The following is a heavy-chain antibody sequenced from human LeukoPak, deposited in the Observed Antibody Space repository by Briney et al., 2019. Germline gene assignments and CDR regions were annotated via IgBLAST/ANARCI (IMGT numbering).Heavy chain of an antibody. V-gene: IGHV4-39*01. D-gene: IGHD3-10*01. CDR2: VHFSGQT. CDR1: GYSVISGHYY. J-gene: IGHJ5*02. Sequence: KPSETLSLTCTVSGYSVISGHYYWGWVRQTPGKGLEWIASVHFSGQTYSNPSLSGRVTMSIDTSKNQFSLKVTSLTATDTAVYYCAKLPTGFPNWFDPWGQGTLVTVSS. CDR3: AKLPTGFPNWFDP.